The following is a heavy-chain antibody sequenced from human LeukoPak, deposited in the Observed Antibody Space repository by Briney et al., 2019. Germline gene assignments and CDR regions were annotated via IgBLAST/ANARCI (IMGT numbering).Heavy chain of an antibody. D-gene: IGHD6-13*01. CDR2: FDPEDGET. V-gene: IGHV1-24*01. CDR3: ATDNTYSSSWYPDFDY. J-gene: IGHJ4*02. CDR1: GYTLTELS. Sequence: GASVKVSCKVSGYTLTELSMHWVRQAPGKGLEWMGAFDPEDGETIYAQKFQGRVTMTEDTSTDTAYMELSSLRSEDTAVYYCATDNTYSSSWYPDFDYWGQGTLVTVSS.